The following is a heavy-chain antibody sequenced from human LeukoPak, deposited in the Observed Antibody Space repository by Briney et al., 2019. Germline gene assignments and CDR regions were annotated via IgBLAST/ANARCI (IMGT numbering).Heavy chain of an antibody. CDR3: AREYYDSSGYYPFDY. J-gene: IGHJ4*02. Sequence: SVKVSCKASGGTFSSYAISWVRQAPGQGLEWMGGIIPISGTANYAQKFQGRVTITTDESTSTAYMELSSLRSEDTAVYYCAREYYDSSGYYPFDYWGQGTLVTVSS. CDR2: IIPISGTA. D-gene: IGHD3-22*01. V-gene: IGHV1-69*05. CDR1: GGTFSSYA.